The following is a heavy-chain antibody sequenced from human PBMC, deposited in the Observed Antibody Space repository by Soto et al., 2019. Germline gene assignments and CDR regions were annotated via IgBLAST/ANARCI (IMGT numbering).Heavy chain of an antibody. CDR3: STELCSYAKGYGETTWFDH. D-gene: IGHD3-16*01. Sequence: VQLVESGGDLVKPGGSLRLSCAASGFTVTNAWVNWVRQAPGKGLEWVGRVKSEADGGTADYAAPVKGRFSISREDSKETVYLQMNSLKTGDTAVYYCSTELCSYAKGYGETTWFDHWGQGALVTVSS. CDR2: VKSEADGGTA. J-gene: IGHJ5*02. V-gene: IGHV3-15*01. CDR1: GFTVTNAW.